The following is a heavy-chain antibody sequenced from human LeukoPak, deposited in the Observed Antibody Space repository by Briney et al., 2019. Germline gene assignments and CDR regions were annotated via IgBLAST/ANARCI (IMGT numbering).Heavy chain of an antibody. V-gene: IGHV4-39*02. D-gene: IGHD3-9*01. J-gene: IGHJ4*02. Sequence: PSETLSLTCTVSGGSINISNYYWGWIRQPPGKGLECIGNIHYSGIIFYNPSFKSRVTFSVDTSKNYFSLKLSSVTAADTAVYYCARGRRYFDWLIDYWGQGTLVTVSS. CDR2: IHYSGII. CDR1: GGSINISNYY. CDR3: ARGRRYFDWLIDY.